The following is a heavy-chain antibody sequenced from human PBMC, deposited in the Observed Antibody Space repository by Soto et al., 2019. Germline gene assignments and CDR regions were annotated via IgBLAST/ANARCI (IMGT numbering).Heavy chain of an antibody. Sequence: QLQLQESGSGLVKPSQTLSLTCAVSGGSISSGGYSWSWIRQPPGKGLEWIGYNNHSGSNYYQPSLKSRVTISVDRSNNQFSLKLSFVTAADTAVYYCARGQVVAAQHWGQGTLVTVSS. V-gene: IGHV4-30-2*01. CDR1: GGSISSGGYS. J-gene: IGHJ4*02. D-gene: IGHD2-15*01. CDR2: NNHSGSN. CDR3: ARGQVVAAQH.